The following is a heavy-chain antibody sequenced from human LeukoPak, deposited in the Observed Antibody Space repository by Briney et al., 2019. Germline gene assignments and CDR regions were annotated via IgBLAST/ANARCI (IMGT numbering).Heavy chain of an antibody. V-gene: IGHV3-11*01. CDR2: ISSSGSII. CDR3: AREGGASDAFAFDI. J-gene: IGHJ3*02. CDR1: GFTFSDYY. D-gene: IGHD1-26*01. Sequence: GGSLRLSCAASGFTFSDYYMSWIRQAPGKGLEWVSYISSSGSIIYYADSVKGRFTISRDNAKNSLYLQMNSLRAEDTAVYYCAREGGASDAFAFDIWGQGTMVTVSS.